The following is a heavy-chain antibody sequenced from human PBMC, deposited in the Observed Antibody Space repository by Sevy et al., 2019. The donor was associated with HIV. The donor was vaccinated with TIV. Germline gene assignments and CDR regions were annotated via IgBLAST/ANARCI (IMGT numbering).Heavy chain of an antibody. CDR1: GFTFSSYS. D-gene: IGHD3-10*01. CDR2: ISSSSTI. CDR3: ARAGLSGSYNNYFDY. V-gene: IGHV3-48*02. Sequence: GALRLSCAASGFTFSSYSMNWVRQAPGKGLEWVSYISSSSTIYYADSVKGRFTISRDNAKNSLYLQMNSLRDEDTAVYYCARAGLSGSYNNYFDYWGQGTLVTVSS. J-gene: IGHJ4*02.